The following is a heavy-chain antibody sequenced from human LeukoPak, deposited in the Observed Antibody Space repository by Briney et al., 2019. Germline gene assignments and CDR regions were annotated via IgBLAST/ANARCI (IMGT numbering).Heavy chain of an antibody. Sequence: GGPLRLSCAASGFNFNTYTMNWVRQAPGKGLEWVSSISSDSSYIYYADAVHGRFTVSRDNAKYSLYLQMNSLRAEDTAVYYCVRGSYGAYDYWGQGSLVTVSS. J-gene: IGHJ4*02. CDR1: GFNFNTYT. CDR3: VRGSYGAYDY. CDR2: ISSDSSYI. D-gene: IGHD4-17*01. V-gene: IGHV3-21*01.